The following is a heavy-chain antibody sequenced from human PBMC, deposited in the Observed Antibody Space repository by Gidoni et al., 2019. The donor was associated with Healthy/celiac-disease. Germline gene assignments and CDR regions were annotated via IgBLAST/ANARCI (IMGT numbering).Heavy chain of an antibody. J-gene: IGHJ3*02. Sequence: QVQLQESGPGLVKPSETLSPTCTVSGGPISSYYWSWIRQPPGKGLEWIGYIYYSGSTNYNPSLKSRVTISVDTSKNQFSLKLSSVTAADTAVYYCATTGDMTTVTTAGAFDIWGQGTMVTVSS. CDR3: ATTGDMTTVTTAGAFDI. CDR2: IYYSGST. V-gene: IGHV4-59*01. D-gene: IGHD4-17*01. CDR1: GGPISSYY.